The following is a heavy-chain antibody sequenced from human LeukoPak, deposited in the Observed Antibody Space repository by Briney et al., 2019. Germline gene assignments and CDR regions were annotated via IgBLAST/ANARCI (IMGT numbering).Heavy chain of an antibody. CDR1: GFTFSTYE. D-gene: IGHD3-22*01. V-gene: IGHV3-30*01. Sequence: GGSLRLSCAASGFTFSTYEMHWVRQAPGKGLEWVAVISNDGRNKDYADSVKGRFTISRDNSKNTLYVQMNSLRAEDTAVYYCAKRGVVIRVILVGFHKEAYYFDSWGQGALVTVSS. J-gene: IGHJ4*02. CDR2: ISNDGRNK. CDR3: AKRGVVIRVILVGFHKEAYYFDS.